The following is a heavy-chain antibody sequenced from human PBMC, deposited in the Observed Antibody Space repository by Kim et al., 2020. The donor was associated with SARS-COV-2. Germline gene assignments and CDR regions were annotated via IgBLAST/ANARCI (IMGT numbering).Heavy chain of an antibody. Sequence: GGSLRLSCAASGFTFSSYAMHWVRQAPGKGLEWVAVISYDGSNKYYADSVKGRFTISRDNSKNTLYLQMNSLRAEDTAVYYCARDPQAAPNWNYRYWGQGTLVTVSS. CDR1: GFTFSSYA. CDR2: ISYDGSNK. D-gene: IGHD1-7*01. V-gene: IGHV3-30*04. CDR3: ARDPQAAPNWNYRY. J-gene: IGHJ4*02.